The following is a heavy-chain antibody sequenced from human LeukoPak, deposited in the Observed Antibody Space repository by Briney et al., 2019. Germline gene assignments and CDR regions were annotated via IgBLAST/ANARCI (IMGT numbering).Heavy chain of an antibody. CDR2: VVPIFGTV. J-gene: IGHJ3*01. Sequence: SVKVSCTASGGTFSSNPISWVRQAPGQGLEWMGRVVPIFGTVNYSQKFQGSLTITADKFTTTAYMELRSLRSEDTAVYYCASAPATGTGAFDFWGQGTSVTVSS. CDR1: GGTFSSNP. D-gene: IGHD6-13*01. V-gene: IGHV1-69*06. CDR3: ASAPATGTGAFDF.